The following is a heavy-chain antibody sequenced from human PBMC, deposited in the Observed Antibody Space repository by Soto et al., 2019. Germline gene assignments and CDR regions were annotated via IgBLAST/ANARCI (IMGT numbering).Heavy chain of an antibody. CDR2: ISYDGSNK. Sequence: QVQLVESGGGVVQPGRSLRLSCAASGFTFSSYGMHWVRQAPGKGLEWVAVISYDGSNKYYADSVKGRFTISRDNSKNTLYQKTTGLRAGDRVVYYWAKDPPDGDYALGFQYFHHWAQGTLVPVPS. CDR1: GFTFSSYG. V-gene: IGHV3-30*18. D-gene: IGHD4-17*01. J-gene: IGHJ1*01. CDR3: AKDPPDGDYALGFQYFHH.